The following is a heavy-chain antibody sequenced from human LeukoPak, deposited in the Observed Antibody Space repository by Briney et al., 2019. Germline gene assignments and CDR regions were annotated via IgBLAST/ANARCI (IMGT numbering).Heavy chain of an antibody. CDR1: GYTFSSYY. CDR2: INPSGDST. J-gene: IGHJ5*02. Sequence: GASVKVSCKASGYTFSSYYMHWVRQAPGQGLEWRGIINPSGDSTTYAQKFQGRVTMTRDTSTSTVYMELSSLRSEDTAVYYCARSGYCSGGRCYSGYWFDPWGQGTLVTVPS. D-gene: IGHD2-15*01. V-gene: IGHV1-46*01. CDR3: ARSGYCSGGRCYSGYWFDP.